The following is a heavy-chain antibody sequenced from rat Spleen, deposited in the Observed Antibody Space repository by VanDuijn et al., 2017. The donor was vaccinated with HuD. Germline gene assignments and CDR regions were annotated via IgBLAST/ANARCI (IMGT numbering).Heavy chain of an antibody. CDR3: ARRRYDGTYYLY. J-gene: IGHJ2*01. Sequence: VQVVESGGGLVHPKESLNLSCAASGFTFSNAAVYWVRQAPGKGLECIARIRTKSNYYATHYADSVKGRFTISRDDSKSMVYLQMENLKSEDTANYYCARRRYDGTYYLYWGQGVMVTVSS. D-gene: IGHD1-12*02. CDR1: GFTFSNAA. CDR2: IRTKSNYYAT. V-gene: IGHV10-5*01.